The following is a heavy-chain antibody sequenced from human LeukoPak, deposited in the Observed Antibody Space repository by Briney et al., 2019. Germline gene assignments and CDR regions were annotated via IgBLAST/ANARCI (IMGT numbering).Heavy chain of an antibody. CDR2: ISSSSSYI. Sequence: PGGSLRLSCAASGFTFVSYNMNWVRQAPGKGLEWVSYISSSSSYIYYADSVKGRFTISRDNAKNSLSLQMNSLRAEDTAVYYRARALNYDILTGYCDYWGQETLVTVSS. CDR3: ARALNYDILTGYCDY. D-gene: IGHD3-9*01. J-gene: IGHJ4*02. V-gene: IGHV3-21*05. CDR1: GFTFVSYN.